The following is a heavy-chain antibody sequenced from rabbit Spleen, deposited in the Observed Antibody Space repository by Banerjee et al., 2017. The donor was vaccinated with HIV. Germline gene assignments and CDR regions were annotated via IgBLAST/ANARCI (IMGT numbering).Heavy chain of an antibody. CDR1: GFDFSSNA. V-gene: IGHV1S47*01. CDR2: IANGDGST. D-gene: IGHD4-2*01. Sequence: QEQLVESGGGLVQPEGSLALTCKASGFDFSSNAMCWVRQAPGKGPEWIACIANGDGSTYYASWANGRFTISKTSSTTVTLQMTSLTAADTATYFCARDAGVTGCYFDLWGPGTLVTVS. CDR3: ARDAGVTGCYFDL. J-gene: IGHJ4*01.